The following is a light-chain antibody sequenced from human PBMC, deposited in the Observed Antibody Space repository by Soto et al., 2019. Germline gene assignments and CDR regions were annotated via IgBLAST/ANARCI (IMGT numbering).Light chain of an antibody. Sequence: EIVMTQSPPTLSVSPGQRATLSCRASQSVSSNLAWYQQKPGQAPRLLIYGASTRATAITARFSGSGFETEFTLTISGFQSEDFAVYYFQQYNNFRTFGEGTNVEIK. J-gene: IGKJ1*01. V-gene: IGKV3-15*01. CDR2: GAS. CDR3: QQYNNFRT. CDR1: QSVSSN.